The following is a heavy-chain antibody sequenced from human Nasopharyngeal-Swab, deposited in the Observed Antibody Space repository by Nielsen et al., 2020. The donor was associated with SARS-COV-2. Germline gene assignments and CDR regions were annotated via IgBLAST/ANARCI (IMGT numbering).Heavy chain of an antibody. CDR3: ARGGIAAAGYYYYGMDV. CDR1: GGSISSYY. V-gene: IGHV4-59*01. CDR2: IYYSGST. J-gene: IGHJ6*02. Sequence: SETLSLTCTVSGGSISSYYWSWIRQPPGKGLEWIGYIYYSGSTNYNPSLKSRVTISVDTSKNQFSLKLSSVTAADTAVYYCARGGIAAAGYYYYGMDVWGQETTVTVSS. D-gene: IGHD6-13*01.